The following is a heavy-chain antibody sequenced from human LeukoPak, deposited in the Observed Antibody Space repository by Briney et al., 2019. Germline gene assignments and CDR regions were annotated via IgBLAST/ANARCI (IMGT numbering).Heavy chain of an antibody. Sequence: GGSLRLSCAASGFTFRRSAIHWVRQAPGKGLEWVAVINTDGTKKYYADSVKGRFTVSRDNSKSTVALEMTSLRPEDAGVYYCARDGGYWNDFDYWGQGTLVTVSS. D-gene: IGHD1-1*01. J-gene: IGHJ4*02. CDR3: ARDGGYWNDFDY. CDR1: GFTFRRSA. V-gene: IGHV3-30*04. CDR2: INTDGTKK.